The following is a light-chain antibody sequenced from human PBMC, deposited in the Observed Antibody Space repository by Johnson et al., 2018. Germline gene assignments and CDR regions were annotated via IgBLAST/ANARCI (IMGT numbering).Light chain of an antibody. V-gene: IGLV1-51*02. Sequence: QSVLTQPPSVSAAPGQKVTISCSGSSSNIGNNYVSWYQQLPGTAPKHLIYENNKRPSGIPDRFSGSKSGTSATLGITGLQTGDEADYYCGTGDSSLRAGNVFGTGTKVTVL. J-gene: IGLJ1*01. CDR2: ENN. CDR1: SSNIGNNY. CDR3: GTGDSSLRAGNV.